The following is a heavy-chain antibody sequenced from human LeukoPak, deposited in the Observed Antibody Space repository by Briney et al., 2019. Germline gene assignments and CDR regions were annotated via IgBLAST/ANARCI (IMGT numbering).Heavy chain of an antibody. V-gene: IGHV1-58*01. J-gene: IGHJ4*02. CDR3: AADDQQVMV. CDR1: GFTFTSSA. CDR2: IVVGSGKT. D-gene: IGHD2-8*01. Sequence: GASVKVSCKASGFTFTSSAVQWVRQARGQRLGWIGWIVVGSGKTNYAQKVQERVTISRDMSTNTVYMELRSSRSEDTAVYYCAADDQQVMVWGQGTLVAVSS.